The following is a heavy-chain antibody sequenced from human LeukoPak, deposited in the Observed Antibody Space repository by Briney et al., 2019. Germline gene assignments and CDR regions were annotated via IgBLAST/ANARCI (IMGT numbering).Heavy chain of an antibody. CDR3: ANKPKSYYYDSSAAGFSY. V-gene: IGHV3-30*02. Sequence: PGGSLRLSCAASGFTFSSYGMHWVRQAPGKGLEWVAFIRYDGSNKYYADSVKGRFTMSRDNSKNTLYLQMNSLRAEDTAVYYCANKPKSYYYDSSAAGFSYWGQGTLVTVSS. CDR1: GFTFSSYG. CDR2: IRYDGSNK. J-gene: IGHJ4*02. D-gene: IGHD3-22*01.